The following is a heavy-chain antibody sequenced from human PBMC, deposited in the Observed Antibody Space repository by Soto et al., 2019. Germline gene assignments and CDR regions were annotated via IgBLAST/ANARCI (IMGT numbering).Heavy chain of an antibody. D-gene: IGHD3-22*01. CDR2: ISYGGSNK. V-gene: IGHV3-30-3*01. CDR3: ARYYYDSSGYDGMDV. CDR1: GFTFSSYA. Sequence: GSLRLSCAASGFTFSSYAMHWVRQAPGKGLESVAVISYGGSNKYYADSVKGRFTISRDNSKNTLYLQMNSLRAEDTAVYYCARYYYDSSGYDGMDVWGQGTTVTVSS. J-gene: IGHJ6*02.